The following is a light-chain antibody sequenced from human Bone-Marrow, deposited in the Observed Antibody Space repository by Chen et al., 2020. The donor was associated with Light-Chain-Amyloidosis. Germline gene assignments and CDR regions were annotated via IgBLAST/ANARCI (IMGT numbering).Light chain of an antibody. CDR1: SGSIATNY. CDR3: QSYQGSSQGV. J-gene: IGLJ3*02. V-gene: IGLV6-57*01. CDR2: EDD. Sequence: NFMLTQPHSVSESPGKTVIISCTRSSGSIATNYVQWYQQHPGSSTTTVIYEDDQRPSGVPDRFSGSIDRSANSASLTSSVLKTEDEADYYCQSYQGSSQGVFGGGTKLTVL.